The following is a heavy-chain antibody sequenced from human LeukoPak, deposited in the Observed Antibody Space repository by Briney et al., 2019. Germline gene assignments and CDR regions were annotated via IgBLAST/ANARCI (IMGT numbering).Heavy chain of an antibody. CDR2: IYTSGST. CDR3: ARDLGFYYDSSGYYHHDAFDI. CDR1: GSSISSGSYY. D-gene: IGHD3-22*01. Sequence: SETLSLTCTVSGSSISSGSYYWSWIRQPAGKGLEWIGRIYTSGSTNYNPSLKSRVTISVDTSKNQFSLKLSSVTAADTAVYYCARDLGFYYDSSGYYHHDAFDIWGQGTMVTVSS. J-gene: IGHJ3*02. V-gene: IGHV4-61*02.